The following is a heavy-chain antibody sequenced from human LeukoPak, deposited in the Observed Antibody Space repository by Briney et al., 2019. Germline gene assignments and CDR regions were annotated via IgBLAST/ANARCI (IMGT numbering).Heavy chain of an antibody. CDR1: GFTFSNYA. CDR2: ISGSGLTT. V-gene: IGHV3-23*01. CDR3: AKHIAVGKRAHDI. Sequence: PGGSLRLSCVACGFTFSNYAMSWVRQAPGKGLEWVSAISGSGLTTYYADSVKGRFTISRDNSKNTLYLQMNSLSAEETAVYFCAKHIAVGKRAHDIWAQGTMATVSS. D-gene: IGHD6-13*01. J-gene: IGHJ3*02.